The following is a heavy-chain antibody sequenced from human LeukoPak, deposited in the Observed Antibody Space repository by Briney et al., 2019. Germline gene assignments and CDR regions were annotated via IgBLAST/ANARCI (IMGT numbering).Heavy chain of an antibody. CDR2: IIPIFGTA. V-gene: IGHV1-69*13. D-gene: IGHD2-2*01. CDR1: GGTFSSYA. Sequence: ASVKVSCKASGGTFSSYAISWVRQDPGQGLEWMGGIIPIFGTANYAQKFQGRVTITADESTSTAYMELSSLRSEDTAVYYCARNQDYCSSTSCGGWFDPWGQGTLVTVSS. CDR3: ARNQDYCSSTSCGGWFDP. J-gene: IGHJ5*02.